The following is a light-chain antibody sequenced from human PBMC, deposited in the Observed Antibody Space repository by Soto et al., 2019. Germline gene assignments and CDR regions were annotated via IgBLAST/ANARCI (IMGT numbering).Light chain of an antibody. CDR2: EAS. CDR1: SSDVGGYNL. Sequence: QSALTQPASVSGSPGQSITISCTGTSSDVGGYNLVSWYQQHPGKAPKLMIYEASKRPSGVSNRFSGSRSGNTASLTISGXXAEXEADXHCCSYAGSSTLVFGGGTKVTVL. J-gene: IGLJ3*02. V-gene: IGLV2-23*01. CDR3: CSYAGSSTLV.